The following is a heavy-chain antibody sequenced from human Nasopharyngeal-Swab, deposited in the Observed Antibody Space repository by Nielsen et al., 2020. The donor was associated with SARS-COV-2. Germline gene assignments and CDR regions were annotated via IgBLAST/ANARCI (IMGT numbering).Heavy chain of an antibody. CDR2: INPTGGST. J-gene: IGHJ4*02. CDR1: GYIFTNYY. CDR3: ARDAGGFYTKDQPYFDY. D-gene: IGHD3-10*01. Sequence: ASVKVSCKASGYIFTNYYMHWVRQSPGQGLEGMGIINPTGGSTTYAQKFQGRVIMTRDTSTSTLYMELRGLRSEDTAVYFCARDAGGFYTKDQPYFDYWGQGSLVTVSS. V-gene: IGHV1-46*01.